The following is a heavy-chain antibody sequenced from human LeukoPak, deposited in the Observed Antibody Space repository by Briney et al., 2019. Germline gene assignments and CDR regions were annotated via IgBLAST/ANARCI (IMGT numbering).Heavy chain of an antibody. CDR1: GGSISNYY. V-gene: IGHV4-59*12. Sequence: SETLSLTCTVSGGSISNYYWSWIRQPPGKGLEWLGYISYSGSTNYNPSLKSRVTISVDTSKNQFSLKLSSVTAADTAVYYCASYWGGYCSSTSCYREGFDYWGQGTLVTVSS. J-gene: IGHJ4*02. CDR2: ISYSGST. CDR3: ASYWGGYCSSTSCYREGFDY. D-gene: IGHD2-2*01.